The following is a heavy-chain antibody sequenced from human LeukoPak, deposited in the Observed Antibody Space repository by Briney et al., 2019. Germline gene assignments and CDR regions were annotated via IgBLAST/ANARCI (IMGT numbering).Heavy chain of an antibody. CDR2: INTNTGNP. CDR1: GYIFTSYA. J-gene: IGHJ5*02. V-gene: IGHV7-4-1*02. Sequence: GASVKVSCKASGYIFTSYAMNWVRQAPGQGLEWMGWINTNTGNPTYAQGFTGRFVFSLDTSVSTAYLQISSLKAEDTAVYYCARIGYCSGGSCSRFDPWGQGTLVTVSS. CDR3: ARIGYCSGGSCSRFDP. D-gene: IGHD2-15*01.